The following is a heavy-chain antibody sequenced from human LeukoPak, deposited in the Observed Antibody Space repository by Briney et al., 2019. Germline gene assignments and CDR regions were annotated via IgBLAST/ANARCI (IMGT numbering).Heavy chain of an antibody. CDR2: ITSSGNTI. V-gene: IGHV3-48*03. J-gene: IGHJ4*02. D-gene: IGHD4-17*01. CDR1: GFTFSSYD. Sequence: PGGSLRLSCAASGFTFSSYDMNWVRQAPGKGLEWGSYITSSGNTIYYADSVKGRFTISRDNAKNSLYLQMNSLRAEDTAVYYCARLTTMTTTGGPFDYWGQGTLVTVSS. CDR3: ARLTTMTTTGGPFDY.